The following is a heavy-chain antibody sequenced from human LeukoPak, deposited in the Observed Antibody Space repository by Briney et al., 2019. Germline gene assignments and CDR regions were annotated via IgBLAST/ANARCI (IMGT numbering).Heavy chain of an antibody. V-gene: IGHV3-23*01. CDR1: GFTFTNYD. D-gene: IGHD4-23*01. J-gene: IGHJ3*02. CDR2: ISISDGST. Sequence: VGSLRLSCAASGFTFTNYDMSWVRQDPGKGLEWVSGISISDGSTYYADSVKGRFTISRDSSKNTLYLQMNSLRAEDTAVYYCARVYGGNSWDAFDIWGQGTVVTVSS. CDR3: ARVYGGNSWDAFDI.